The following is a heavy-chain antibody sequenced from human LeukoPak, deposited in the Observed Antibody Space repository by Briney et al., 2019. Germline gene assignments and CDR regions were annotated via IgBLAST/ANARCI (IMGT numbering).Heavy chain of an antibody. V-gene: IGHV3-23*01. D-gene: IGHD2-15*01. CDR2: ISGSGGTT. CDR3: ARDLALKYCSGGSCYYQLPDY. CDR1: GFTFSNYA. Sequence: GGSLRLSCAASGFTFSNYAMSWVRQAPGKGLEWVSGISGSGGTTYYADSVKGRFTISRDNSKNTLYLQMNSLRAEDTAVYYCARDLALKYCSGGSCYYQLPDYWGQGTLVTVSS. J-gene: IGHJ4*02.